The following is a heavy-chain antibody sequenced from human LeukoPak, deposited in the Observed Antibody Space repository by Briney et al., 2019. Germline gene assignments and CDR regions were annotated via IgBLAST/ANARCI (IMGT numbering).Heavy chain of an antibody. CDR3: AQGDGYNIPYYYYYGMDV. D-gene: IGHD5-24*01. CDR1: GGTFSSYA. CDR2: IIPIFGTA. V-gene: IGHV1-69*13. J-gene: IGHJ6*02. Sequence: GASVKVSCKASGGTFSSYAISWVRQAPGQGLEWMGGIIPIFGTANYAQKFQGRVTITADESTSTAYMELSSLRSEDTAVYYCAQGDGYNIPYYYYYGMDVWGQGTTVTVSS.